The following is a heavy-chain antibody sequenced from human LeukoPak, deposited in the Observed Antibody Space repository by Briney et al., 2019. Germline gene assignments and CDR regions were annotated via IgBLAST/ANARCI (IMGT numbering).Heavy chain of an antibody. CDR2: IYPGDSDT. CDR3: ARVGTGGYYYYGMDV. CDR1: GYSFTSYW. V-gene: IGHV5-51*01. Sequence: GESLKISCKGSGYSFTSYWIGWVRQMPGKGLEWMGIIYPGDSDTRYSPSFQGQVTISADKSISTAYLQWSSPKASDTAMYYCARVGTGGYYYYGMDVWGQGTTVTVSS. J-gene: IGHJ6*02. D-gene: IGHD1-14*01.